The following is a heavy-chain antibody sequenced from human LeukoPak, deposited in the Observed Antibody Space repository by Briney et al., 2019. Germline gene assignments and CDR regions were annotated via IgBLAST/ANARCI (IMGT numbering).Heavy chain of an antibody. D-gene: IGHD3-16*02. CDR3: ARVKSYRYGDNYYFDY. CDR2: ISSSSSYI. CDR1: GFTFSSYS. Sequence: GGSLRLSCAASGFTFSSYSMNWVRQAPGKGVEWVSSISSSSSYIYYADSVKGRFTISRDNAKNSLYLQMNSLRAEDTAVYYCARVKSYRYGDNYYFDYWGQGTLVTVSS. V-gene: IGHV3-21*01. J-gene: IGHJ4*02.